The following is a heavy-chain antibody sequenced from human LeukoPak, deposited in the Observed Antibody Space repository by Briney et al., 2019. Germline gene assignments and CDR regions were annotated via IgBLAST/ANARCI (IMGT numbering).Heavy chain of an antibody. V-gene: IGHV4-39*07. J-gene: IGHJ4*02. CDR3: ASPFYDILTGYYRDY. D-gene: IGHD3-9*01. CDR2: IYYSGST. Sequence: PSETLSLTCTVSGGSISSSSYYWGWIRQPPGKGLEWIGSIYYSGSTYYNPSLKSRVTISVDTSKNQFSLKLSSVTAADTAVYYCASPFYDILTGYYRDYWGQGTLVTVSS. CDR1: GGSISSSSYY.